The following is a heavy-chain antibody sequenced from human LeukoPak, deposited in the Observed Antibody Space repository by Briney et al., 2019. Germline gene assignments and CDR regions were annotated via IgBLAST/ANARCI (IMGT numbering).Heavy chain of an antibody. CDR1: GGSISSGGYS. CDR2: IYHSGST. CDR3: ARGDWDYYDSSGYLPPDY. D-gene: IGHD3-22*01. V-gene: IGHV4-30-2*01. J-gene: IGHJ4*02. Sequence: SETLSLNCAVSGGSISSGGYSWSWIRQPPGKGLEWIGYIYHSGSTYYNPCLKSRVTISVDRSKNQFSLKLSSVTAADTAVYYCARGDWDYYDSSGYLPPDYWGQGTLVTVSS.